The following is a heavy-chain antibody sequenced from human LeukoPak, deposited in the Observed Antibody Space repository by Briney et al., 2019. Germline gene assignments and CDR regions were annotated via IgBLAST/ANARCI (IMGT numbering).Heavy chain of an antibody. D-gene: IGHD3-22*01. Sequence: GSLRLSCAASGFTFSSYAMSWVRQAPGKGLEWVSAISGSGGSTYYADSVKGRFTISRDNSKNTLYLQMNSLRAEDTAVYYCAKGDHYYDSSGYYLLDYWGQGTLVTVSS. J-gene: IGHJ4*02. CDR2: ISGSGGST. CDR3: AKGDHYYDSSGYYLLDY. CDR1: GFTFSSYA. V-gene: IGHV3-23*01.